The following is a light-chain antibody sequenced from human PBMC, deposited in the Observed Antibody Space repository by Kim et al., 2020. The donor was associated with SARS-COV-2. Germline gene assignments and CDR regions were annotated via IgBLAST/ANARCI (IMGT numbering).Light chain of an antibody. CDR3: QQRGF. Sequence: IALTQSPATLSLSPGERATLSCRASQSVSSYLAWYQQKPGQAPRLLIYAASTRATGIPARFSGSGSGSDFTLTISSLEPEDVAVYYCQQRGFFGQGTRLEIK. J-gene: IGKJ5*01. V-gene: IGKV3-11*01. CDR2: AAS. CDR1: QSVSSY.